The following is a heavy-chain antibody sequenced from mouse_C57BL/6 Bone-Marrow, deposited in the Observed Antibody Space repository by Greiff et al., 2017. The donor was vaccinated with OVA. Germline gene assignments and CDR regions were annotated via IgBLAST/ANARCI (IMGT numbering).Heavy chain of an antibody. J-gene: IGHJ2*01. CDR1: GYTFTSYW. D-gene: IGHD2-2*01. CDR2: IDPSDSYT. V-gene: IGHV1-50*01. CDR3: ARLVTTRPHFDY. Sequence: VKLQQPGAELVKPGASVKLSCKASGYTFTSYWMQWVKQRPGQGLEWIGEIDPSDSYTNYNQKFKGKATLTVDTSSSTAYMQLSSLTSEDSAVYYCARLVTTRPHFDYWGQGTTLTVSS.